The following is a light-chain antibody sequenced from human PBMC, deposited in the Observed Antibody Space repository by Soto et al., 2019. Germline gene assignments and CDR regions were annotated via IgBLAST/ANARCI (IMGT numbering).Light chain of an antibody. CDR3: GSWDSSLSAYV. Sequence: QSVLTQPPSVSAAPGQKVTISCSGSSSNIGGNSVSWYQQLPGTAPKLLIYDDNKRPSGIPDRFSGSKSGTSATLGITGFQTGDEADYYCGSWDSSLSAYVFGTGTRSPS. CDR1: SSNIGGNS. J-gene: IGLJ1*01. V-gene: IGLV1-51*01. CDR2: DDN.